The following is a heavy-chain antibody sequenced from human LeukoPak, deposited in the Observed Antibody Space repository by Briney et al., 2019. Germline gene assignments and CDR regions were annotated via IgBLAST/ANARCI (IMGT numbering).Heavy chain of an antibody. J-gene: IGHJ3*02. V-gene: IGHV1-2*02. D-gene: IGHD6-19*01. CDR2: INPNSGGT. CDR1: GYTFTGYY. Sequence: ASVKVSCKASGYTFTGYYMHWVRQAPGQGLEWMGWINPNSGGTNYAQKFQGRVTMTRDTSISTAYMELSRLRSDDTAVYYCARDRGGQWQRRNAFDIWGQGTMVTVSS. CDR3: ARDRGGQWQRRNAFDI.